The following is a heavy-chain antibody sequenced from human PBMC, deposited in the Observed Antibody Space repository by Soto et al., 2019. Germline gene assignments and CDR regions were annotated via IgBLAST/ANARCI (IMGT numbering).Heavy chain of an antibody. V-gene: IGHV1-18*01. Sequence: ASVKVSCKASGYIFTSYGISWVRQAPGQGLEWMGWINTSNGNTNYGQKFQGRVTMTTDTSTSTAYVELRSLRSDDTAVYYCAKGRYGEVAFDFWGQGTMVTVS. CDR2: INTSNGNT. CDR3: AKGRYGEVAFDF. D-gene: IGHD4-17*01. J-gene: IGHJ3*01. CDR1: GYIFTSYG.